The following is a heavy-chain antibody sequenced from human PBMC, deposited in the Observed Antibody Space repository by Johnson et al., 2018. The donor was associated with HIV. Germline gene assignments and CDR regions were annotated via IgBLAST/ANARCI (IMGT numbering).Heavy chain of an antibody. Sequence: EVQLVESGGGLVQPGGSLRLSCAASGFTFSSYAMSWVRQAPGKGLEWVSAISGSGGSTYYADSVKGRFTISRDNSKNTLYLQMNSLRAEDTAVYYCARDSVIGGIELSRPDAFDIWGQGTMVTVSS. J-gene: IGHJ3*02. CDR2: ISGSGGST. CDR3: ARDSVIGGIELSRPDAFDI. D-gene: IGHD2/OR15-2a*01. V-gene: IGHV3-23*04. CDR1: GFTFSSYA.